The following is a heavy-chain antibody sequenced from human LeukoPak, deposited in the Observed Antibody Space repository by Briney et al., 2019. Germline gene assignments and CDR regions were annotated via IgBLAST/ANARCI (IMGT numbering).Heavy chain of an antibody. CDR2: FHNSGTS. J-gene: IGHJ4*02. Sequence: SETLSLTCTVSDDSISDYYRGWIRQPPGKGLEWIGYFHNSGTSTYNPSLKSRVTISVDTSKNQFSLKLSSVTAADTAVYYCARDPGEVEMATTPFDYWGQGTLVTVSS. D-gene: IGHD5-24*01. CDR1: DDSISDYY. V-gene: IGHV4-59*12. CDR3: ARDPGEVEMATTPFDY.